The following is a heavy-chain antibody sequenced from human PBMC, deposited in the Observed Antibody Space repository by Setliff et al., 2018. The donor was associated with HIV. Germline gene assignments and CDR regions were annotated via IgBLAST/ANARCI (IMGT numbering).Heavy chain of an antibody. V-gene: IGHV3-48*03. CDR3: ARDTKDYYDSSGSDY. Sequence: PGGSLRLSCAASDFTFSRYDMNWVRQAPGKGLEWVSYISSSGSTIYYADSVKGRFTISRDNAKNSLYLQMNSLRAEDTAVYYCARDTKDYYDSSGSDYWGQGTLVTVSS. D-gene: IGHD3-22*01. CDR1: DFTFSRYD. J-gene: IGHJ4*02. CDR2: ISSSGSTI.